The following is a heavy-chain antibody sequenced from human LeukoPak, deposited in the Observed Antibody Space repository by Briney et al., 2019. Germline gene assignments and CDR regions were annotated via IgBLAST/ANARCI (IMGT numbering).Heavy chain of an antibody. CDR2: ISYDGGKT. CDR1: GFIFGGYA. CDR3: ARGFNDFWSGSQLEY. D-gene: IGHD3-3*01. V-gene: IGHV3-30-3*01. J-gene: IGHJ4*02. Sequence: GGSLRLSCADSGFIFGGYAMHWVRQAPGKGLQWLAVISYDGGKTYYADSVEGRFTISRDNSKSTVYLEINSLRSEDTAIYYCARGFNDFWSGSQLEYWGQGTLVTVSS.